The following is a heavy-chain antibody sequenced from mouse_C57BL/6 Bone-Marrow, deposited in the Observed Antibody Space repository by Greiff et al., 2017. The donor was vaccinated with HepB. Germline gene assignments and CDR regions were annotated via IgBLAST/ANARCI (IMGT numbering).Heavy chain of an antibody. J-gene: IGHJ3*01. CDR1: GFSLTSYG. V-gene: IGHV2-2*01. CDR2: IWSGGST. Sequence: VMLVESGPGLVQPSQSLSITCTVSGFSLTSYGVHWVRQSPGKGLEWLGVIWSGGSTDYNAAFISRLSISKDNSKSQVFFKMNSLQADDTAIYYCAGKRAWFAYWGQGTLVTVSA. CDR3: AGKRAWFAY.